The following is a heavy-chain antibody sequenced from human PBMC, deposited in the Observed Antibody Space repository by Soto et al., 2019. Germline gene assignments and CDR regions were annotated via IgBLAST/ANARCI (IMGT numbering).Heavy chain of an antibody. D-gene: IGHD2-15*01. J-gene: IGHJ4*02. CDR1: GGTFSSYA. V-gene: IGHV1-69*05. CDR3: ATCSGGSCYSADGDY. CDR2: IIPIFGTA. Sequence: QVQLVQSGAEVKKPGSSVKVSCKASGGTFSSYAISWVRQAPGQGLEWMGGIIPIFGTANYAQKFQGRVTXTXXXSXXTAYMELSSLRSEDTAVYYCATCSGGSCYSADGDYWGQGTLVTVSS.